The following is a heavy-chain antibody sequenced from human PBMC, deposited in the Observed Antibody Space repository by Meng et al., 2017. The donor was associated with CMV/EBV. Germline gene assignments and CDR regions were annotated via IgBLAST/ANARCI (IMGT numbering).Heavy chain of an antibody. Sequence: SVQVSCKASGGTFSSYAISWVRQAPGQGLEWMGGIIPILGIANYAQKFQGRVTITADKSTSTAYMELSSLRSEDTAVYYCALRPYCSSTSCYNDYWGQGTLVTVSS. CDR1: GGTFSSYA. D-gene: IGHD2-2*02. CDR3: ALRPYCSSTSCYNDY. V-gene: IGHV1-69*10. CDR2: IIPILGIA. J-gene: IGHJ4*02.